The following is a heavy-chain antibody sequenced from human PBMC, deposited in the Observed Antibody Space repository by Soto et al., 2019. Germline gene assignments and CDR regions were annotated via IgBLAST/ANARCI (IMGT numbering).Heavy chain of an antibody. CDR1: GGSISNSY. CDR2: IYSSAST. J-gene: IGHJ6*02. Sequence: QVQLQESGPGLVRPSETLSLTCTVSGGSISNSYWSWIRQSPGKGLEWIGYIYSSASTNYNPSLMRRVTISLDTSKNHFSLKFSALIAADTAVYYCARQSPPFFDGSGQGDVWGQGTTVTVSS. D-gene: IGHD3-10*01. CDR3: ARQSPPFFDGSGQGDV. V-gene: IGHV4-59*08.